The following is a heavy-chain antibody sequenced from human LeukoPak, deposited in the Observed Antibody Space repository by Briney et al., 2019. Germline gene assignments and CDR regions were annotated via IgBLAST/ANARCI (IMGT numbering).Heavy chain of an antibody. D-gene: IGHD2-15*01. CDR3: ARDYSNAYYGMDV. Sequence: SVKVSCKASGGTFSSYAISWVRQAPGQGLEWMGRIIPILGIANYAQKFQGRVTITADKSTSTAYMELSSLRSEDTAVYYCARDYSNAYYGMDVWGQGTTVTVSS. CDR1: GGTFSSYA. CDR2: IIPILGIA. J-gene: IGHJ6*02. V-gene: IGHV1-69*04.